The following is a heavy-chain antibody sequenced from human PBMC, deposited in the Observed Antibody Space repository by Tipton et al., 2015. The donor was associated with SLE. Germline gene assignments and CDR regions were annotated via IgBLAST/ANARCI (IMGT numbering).Heavy chain of an antibody. D-gene: IGHD3-3*01. V-gene: IGHV4-38-2*01. CDR1: GYSINSGYY. J-gene: IGHJ3*02. CDR3: ARLRVDFWSGYTGYDAFDI. Sequence: LRLSCAVSGYSINSGYYWGWIRQPPGKGLEWIGSFYHIGTTYYNPSLKSRITMSIHTSNNQFSLKLTSLTAADTAVYYCARLRVDFWSGYTGYDAFDIWGLGTMVTVSS. CDR2: FYHIGTT.